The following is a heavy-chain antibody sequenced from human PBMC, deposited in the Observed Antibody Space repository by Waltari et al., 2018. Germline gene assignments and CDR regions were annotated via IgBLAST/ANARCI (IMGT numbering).Heavy chain of an antibody. CDR3: AKDLRWFDP. J-gene: IGHJ5*02. CDR2: ISAAGDST. CDR1: GLTLSNNA. Sequence: EVQLVESGGGLVQPGGSLRLSCAASGLTLSNNAMSWVRQAPGKGLEWVSSISAAGDSTYYVDSVKGQFTISRDNSKNTLYLQMNSLRAEDTAIYYCAKDLRWFDPWGQGTLVTVSS. V-gene: IGHV3-23*04.